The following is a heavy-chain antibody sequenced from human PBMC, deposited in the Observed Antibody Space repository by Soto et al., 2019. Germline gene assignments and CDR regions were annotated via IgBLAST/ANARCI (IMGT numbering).Heavy chain of an antibody. D-gene: IGHD3-10*01. CDR3: VREGGPGRYAAY. Sequence: EVQLVESGGGLVQPGGSLRLSCVASGFTFSSYSMNWVRQAPGKGLEWISYISSGSSLVYYVDSVRGRFTISRDNAKNSLYLQIDNLSDEDTAVYYCVREGGPGRYAAYWGQGTLVTVSS. CDR1: GFTFSSYS. V-gene: IGHV3-48*02. J-gene: IGHJ4*02. CDR2: ISSGSSLV.